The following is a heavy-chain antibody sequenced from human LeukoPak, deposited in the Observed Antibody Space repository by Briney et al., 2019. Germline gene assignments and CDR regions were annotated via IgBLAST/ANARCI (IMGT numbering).Heavy chain of an antibody. Sequence: SETLSLTCTVSGGSISSYYWSWIRQPPGKGLEWIGYIYYSGSTNYNPSLKSRVTISVDTSKNQFSLKLSSVTAADTAVYYCARGTTSQGACFDYWGQGTLVTVSS. CDR3: ARGTTSQGACFDY. CDR1: GGSISSYY. V-gene: IGHV4-59*01. J-gene: IGHJ4*02. D-gene: IGHD1-14*01. CDR2: IYYSGST.